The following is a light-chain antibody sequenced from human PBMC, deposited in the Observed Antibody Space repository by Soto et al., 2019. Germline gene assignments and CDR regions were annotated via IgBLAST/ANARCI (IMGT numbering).Light chain of an antibody. J-gene: IGLJ2*01. CDR3: SSYTSTSTRI. V-gene: IGLV2-14*01. CDR2: DVS. Sequence: QSVLTQPASVSGSPGQSITISCTGTSSDAGNDNYVSWYQQHPGKAPKLMIYDVSNRPSGVSNRFSGSKSGNTASLTISGLQAEDEADYYCSSYTSTSTRIFGGGTKLTVL. CDR1: SSDAGNDNY.